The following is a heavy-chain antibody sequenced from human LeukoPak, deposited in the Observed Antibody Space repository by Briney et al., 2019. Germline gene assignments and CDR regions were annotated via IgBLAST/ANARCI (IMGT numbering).Heavy chain of an antibody. J-gene: IGHJ4*02. Sequence: SETLSLTCTVSGGSISSYYWSWIRQPPGKGLEWIGYIYYSGSTNYNPSLKSRVTISVDTSKNQFSLKLSSVTAADTAVYYCARASSITMIVVAPFDYWGQGTLVTVSS. D-gene: IGHD3-22*01. CDR1: GGSISSYY. CDR3: ARASSITMIVVAPFDY. CDR2: IYYSGST. V-gene: IGHV4-59*12.